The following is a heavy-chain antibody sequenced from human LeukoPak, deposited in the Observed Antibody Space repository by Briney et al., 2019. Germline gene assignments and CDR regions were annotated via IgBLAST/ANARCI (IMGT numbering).Heavy chain of an antibody. D-gene: IGHD6-6*01. Sequence: GGSLRLSCAASGFTFSSYSMNWVRQAPGKGLEWVSSISSGSTCMYYADSVKGRFTISRDNAQNSMYLQMNSLRAEDTAVYYCGRVGGRSKAAKGDAFDIWGHGTMVTVSS. CDR3: GRVGGRSKAAKGDAFDI. V-gene: IGHV3-21*01. CDR1: GFTFSSYS. CDR2: ISSGSTCM. J-gene: IGHJ3*02.